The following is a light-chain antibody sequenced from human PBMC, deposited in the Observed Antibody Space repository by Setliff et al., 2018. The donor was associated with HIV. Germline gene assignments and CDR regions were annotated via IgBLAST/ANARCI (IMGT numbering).Light chain of an antibody. CDR1: NSDIGSHDY. CDR3: ASHRDTNTLEV. J-gene: IGLJ1*01. CDR2: SVT. Sequence: QSALTQPASVSGSPGQSITISCSGTNSDIGSHDYVSWYQQHPGKAPKLIILSVTYRPSGVSDRFSGSKSGNTASLTISGLQPEDEADYYCASHRDTNTLEVFGTGTKVTVL. V-gene: IGLV2-14*03.